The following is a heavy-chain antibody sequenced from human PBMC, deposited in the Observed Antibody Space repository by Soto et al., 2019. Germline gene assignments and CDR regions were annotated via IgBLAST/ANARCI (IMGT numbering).Heavy chain of an antibody. D-gene: IGHD3-10*01. CDR2: IHQSGTP. J-gene: IGHJ4*02. Sequence: SETLSLTCAVSNFSLSKAYYWGLIRQPPGKEMEWNGSIHQSGTPYKNPSLNSRLTIKIDKSKKQYSLRLSSVTAAYTAVYYCAGGAPRGIIHDFDSWGQGTLVTVSS. V-gene: IGHV4-38-2*01. CDR1: NFSLSKAYY. CDR3: AGGAPRGIIHDFDS.